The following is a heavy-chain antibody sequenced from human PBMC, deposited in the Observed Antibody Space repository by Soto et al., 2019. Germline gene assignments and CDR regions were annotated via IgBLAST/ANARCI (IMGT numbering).Heavy chain of an antibody. V-gene: IGHV3-21*01. J-gene: IGHJ5*02. Sequence: GGSLRLSCAASGFTFSSYSMNWVRQSPGKGLEWVSSISSSSSYIYYADSVKGRFTISRDNAENSLYLQMNSLRAEDTAVYYCARDLSPPSYYDFWSGQSRHGDTFDPWGQGTLVTVSS. CDR3: ARDLSPPSYYDFWSGQSRHGDTFDP. CDR1: GFTFSSYS. CDR2: ISSSSSYI. D-gene: IGHD3-3*01.